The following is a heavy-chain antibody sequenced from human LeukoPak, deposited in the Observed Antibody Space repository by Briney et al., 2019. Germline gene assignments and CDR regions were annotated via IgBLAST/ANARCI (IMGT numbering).Heavy chain of an antibody. D-gene: IGHD6-6*01. CDR2: MNPNGGNT. V-gene: IGHV1-8*01. CDR1: GYTFTSYD. J-gene: IGHJ6*03. Sequence: ASVKVSCKASGYTFTSYDINWVRQATGQGLEWMGWMNPNGGNTGYAQKFQGRVTMTRNTSISTAYMELSSLRSEDTAVYYCARVYSSSHQGCYYYMDVWGKGTTVTVSS. CDR3: ARVYSSSHQGCYYYMDV.